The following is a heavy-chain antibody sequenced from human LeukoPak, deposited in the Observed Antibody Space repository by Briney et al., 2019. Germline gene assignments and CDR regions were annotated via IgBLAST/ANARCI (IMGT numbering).Heavy chain of an antibody. D-gene: IGHD1-26*01. Sequence: KPGGSLRLSCAASGFTFSDYYMSWVRQAPGKGLEWVSYISSSGSTIYYADSVKGRFTISRDNAKNSLYLQMNSLRAEDTALYYCAKDVVGATIGPLDYWGQGTLVTVSS. CDR2: ISSSGSTI. CDR1: GFTFSDYY. V-gene: IGHV3-11*01. J-gene: IGHJ4*02. CDR3: AKDVVGATIGPLDY.